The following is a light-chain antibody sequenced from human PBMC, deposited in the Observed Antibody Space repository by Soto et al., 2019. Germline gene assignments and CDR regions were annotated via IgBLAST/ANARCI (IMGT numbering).Light chain of an antibody. CDR1: QSISTW. Sequence: DIQMTQSPSTLSASVGDRVTITCRASQSISTWLAWYQQKPGKAPKVRIYQASSLKSGVPSGFIGGGSGTEFTLTISGLQPDALAKSYCQPYNIYTFTFGPGTKV. J-gene: IGKJ3*01. V-gene: IGKV1-5*03. CDR2: QAS. CDR3: QPYNIYTFT.